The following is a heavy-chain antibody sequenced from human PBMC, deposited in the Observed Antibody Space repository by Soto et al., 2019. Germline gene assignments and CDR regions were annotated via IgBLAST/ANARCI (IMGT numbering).Heavy chain of an antibody. V-gene: IGHV5-10-1*01. CDR2: IDPSDSYT. D-gene: IGHD3-22*01. CDR1: GYSFTSYW. J-gene: IGHJ6*02. Sequence: GESLKISCKGSGYSFTSYWIIWVRQMPGKGLEWMGRIDPSDSYTNYSPSFQGHVTISADKSISTAYLQWSSLKASDTAMYYCARLGGYYGTNYYYYGMDVWGQGTTVTVSS. CDR3: ARLGGYYGTNYYYYGMDV.